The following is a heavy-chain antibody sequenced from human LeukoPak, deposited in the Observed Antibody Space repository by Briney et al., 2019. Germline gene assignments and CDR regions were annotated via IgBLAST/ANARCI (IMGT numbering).Heavy chain of an antibody. CDR1: GGSFSGYY. D-gene: IGHD2-2*01. V-gene: IGHV4-34*01. CDR3: ARGGDWYQLLLYPWFDP. CDR2: INHSGST. Sequence: SETLSLTCAVYGGSFSGYYWSWIRQPPGKGLEWIGEINHSGSTNYNPSLKSRVTISVDTSKNQFSLMLSSVTAADTAVYYCARGGDWYQLLLYPWFDPWGQGTLVTVSS. J-gene: IGHJ5*02.